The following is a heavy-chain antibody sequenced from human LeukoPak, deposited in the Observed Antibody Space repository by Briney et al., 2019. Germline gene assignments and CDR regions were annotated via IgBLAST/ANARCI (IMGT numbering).Heavy chain of an antibody. Sequence: ASVKVSCKTSGYTFTTYAIHWVRQAPGQSLEWMGWINTGNGNTKYSQKLQGRVTMTTDTSTSTAYMELRSLRSDDTAVYYCARDSGNTYYDFWSGLVSNYGMDVWGQGTTVTVSS. J-gene: IGHJ6*02. CDR3: ARDSGNTYYDFWSGLVSNYGMDV. CDR1: GYTFTTYA. CDR2: INTGNGNT. D-gene: IGHD3-3*01. V-gene: IGHV1-3*04.